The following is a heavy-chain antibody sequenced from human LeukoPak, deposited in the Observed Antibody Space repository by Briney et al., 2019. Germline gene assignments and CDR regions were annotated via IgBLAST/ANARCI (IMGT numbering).Heavy chain of an antibody. CDR2: ISGSGVST. Sequence: PGGSLRLSCAASGITFNSYAMNWVRQAPGKGLEWVSGISGSGVSTNYADSVKGRFTISRDNSKNTLYLHMNSLRAEDTAIYYCAKDVDRVQSYYFDYWGQGTLVTVSS. D-gene: IGHD3-22*01. J-gene: IGHJ4*02. CDR3: AKDVDRVQSYYFDY. V-gene: IGHV3-23*01. CDR1: GITFNSYA.